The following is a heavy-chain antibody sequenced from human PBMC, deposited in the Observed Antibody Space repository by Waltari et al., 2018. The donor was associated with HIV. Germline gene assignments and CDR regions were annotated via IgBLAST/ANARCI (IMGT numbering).Heavy chain of an antibody. D-gene: IGHD2-8*02. Sequence: QLHLQESGPGLLKPSETLSLTCTVSVGSISSSSYYWGWNRQPPVKGLEWIGIIYYSGSPSYNPSLQRRGTKAVDTSKTSFSLKLSSVTAADAAVYYCTRDPVVWPKFDDRGQGTLVTVSS. J-gene: IGHJ4*02. CDR2: IYYSGSP. CDR1: VGSISSSSYY. CDR3: TRDPVVWPKFDD. V-gene: IGHV4-39*07.